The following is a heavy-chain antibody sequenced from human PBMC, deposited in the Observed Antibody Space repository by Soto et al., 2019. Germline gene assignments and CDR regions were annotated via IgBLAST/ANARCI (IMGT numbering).Heavy chain of an antibody. CDR3: ARTTVATFAKYYYYMDV. CDR1: GGSISSYY. CDR2: IYYSGST. J-gene: IGHJ6*03. D-gene: IGHD4-17*01. Sequence: SETLSLTCTVSGGSISSYYWSWIRQPPGKGLEWIGYIYYSGSTNYNPSLKSRVTISVDTSKNQFSLKLSSVTAADTAVYYCARTTVATFAKYYYYMDVWGKGTTVTVSS. V-gene: IGHV4-59*01.